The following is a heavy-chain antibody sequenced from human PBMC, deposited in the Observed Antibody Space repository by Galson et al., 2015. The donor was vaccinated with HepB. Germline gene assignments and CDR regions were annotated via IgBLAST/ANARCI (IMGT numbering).Heavy chain of an antibody. CDR2: ISYDGSNK. J-gene: IGHJ4*02. CDR1: GFTFSSYA. V-gene: IGHV3-30-3*01. D-gene: IGHD2-8*01. CDR3: ARAESVYAIDDPIDY. Sequence: SLRLSCAASGFTFSSYAMHWVRQAPGKGLEWVAVISYDGSNKYYADSVKGRFTISRDNSKNTLYLQMNSLRAEDTAVYYCARAESVYAIDDPIDYWGQGTLVTVSS.